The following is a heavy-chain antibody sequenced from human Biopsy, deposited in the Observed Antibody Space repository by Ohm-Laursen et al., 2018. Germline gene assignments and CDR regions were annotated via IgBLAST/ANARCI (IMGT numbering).Heavy chain of an antibody. Sequence: SSVKDSCKAPGGTFSNYGVNWVRQAPGQGLEWLGGNIPILGTGNYAQKFQDRVTVAADTSTSTATMELRSLRSDDTAVYYCATKLTGYFHHWGQGPLVIVSS. J-gene: IGHJ1*01. CDR1: GGTFSNYG. CDR2: NIPILGTG. D-gene: IGHD3-9*01. CDR3: ATKLTGYFHH. V-gene: IGHV1-69*06.